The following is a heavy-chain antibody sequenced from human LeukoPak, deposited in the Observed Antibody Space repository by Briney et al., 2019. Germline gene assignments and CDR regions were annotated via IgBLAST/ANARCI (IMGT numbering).Heavy chain of an antibody. CDR1: RFTFDDYG. CDR3: AKAYRLWFGELLPDY. Sequence: GGSLRLSCAASRFTFDDYGLSWVRQVPGKGLEWVSGLNWNGASTGYADSVKGRFTISRDNSKNTLYLQMNSLRAEDTAVYYCAKAYRLWFGELLPDYWGQGTLVTVSS. V-gene: IGHV3-20*04. J-gene: IGHJ4*02. CDR2: LNWNGAST. D-gene: IGHD3-10*01.